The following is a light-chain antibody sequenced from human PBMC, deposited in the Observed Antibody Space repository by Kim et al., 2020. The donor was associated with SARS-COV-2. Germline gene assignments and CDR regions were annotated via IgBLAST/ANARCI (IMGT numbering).Light chain of an antibody. Sequence: PGERATLSCRASQSISSSYVAWSQQKPGQAPRLLIYGASSRATVIPDRFSGSGSGTDFTLTISRLEPEDFAVYYCQQYGSSPRTFGQGTKLEI. CDR2: GAS. CDR1: QSISSSY. V-gene: IGKV3-20*01. CDR3: QQYGSSPRT. J-gene: IGKJ2*01.